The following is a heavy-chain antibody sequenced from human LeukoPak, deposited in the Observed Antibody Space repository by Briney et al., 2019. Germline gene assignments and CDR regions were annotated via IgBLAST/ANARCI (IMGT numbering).Heavy chain of an antibody. D-gene: IGHD3-22*01. CDR1: GFTFSSYS. V-gene: IGHV3-21*04. J-gene: IGHJ4*02. CDR2: ITTTFYT. CDR3: AKRGVVIRVILVGFHKEANYFDS. Sequence: PGGSLRLSCAASGFTFSSYSFNWVRQVPGKGLEWVSSITTTFYTYYTDSVKGRFTISRDNAKNSLYLQMISLRAEDTAVYFCAKRGVVIRVILVGFHKEANYFDSWGQGVLVTVSS.